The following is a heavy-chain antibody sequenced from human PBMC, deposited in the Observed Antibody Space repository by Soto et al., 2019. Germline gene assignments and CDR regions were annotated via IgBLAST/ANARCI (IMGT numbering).Heavy chain of an antibody. J-gene: IGHJ3*02. CDR1: SGSISSSNW. CDR2: IYHSGIT. V-gene: IGHV4-4*02. CDR3: ARGRDPPHPPGGRAFDI. Sequence: QVQLQESGPGLVKPSGTLSLTCAVSSGSISSSNWWSWVRQPPGKGLEWIGEIYHSGITNYNPSLKSRVTISVDKSKNQFSLKLSSVTAADTAVYYCARGRDPPHPPGGRAFDIWGQGTMVTVSS. D-gene: IGHD3-10*01.